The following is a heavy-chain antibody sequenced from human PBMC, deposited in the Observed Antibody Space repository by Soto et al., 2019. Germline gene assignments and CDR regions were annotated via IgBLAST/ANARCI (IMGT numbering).Heavy chain of an antibody. J-gene: IGHJ4*02. Sequence: XETLSLTCTVSGGSISSSSYYWGGIRQPPGKGLEWIGSIYYSGSTYYNPSLKSRVTISVDTSKNQFSLKLSSVTAADTAVYYCARKRAYYDYVWGSYRSRPFDYWGQGTLVTVSS. CDR3: ARKRAYYDYVWGSYRSRPFDY. CDR2: IYYSGST. D-gene: IGHD3-16*02. V-gene: IGHV4-39*01. CDR1: GGSISSSSYY.